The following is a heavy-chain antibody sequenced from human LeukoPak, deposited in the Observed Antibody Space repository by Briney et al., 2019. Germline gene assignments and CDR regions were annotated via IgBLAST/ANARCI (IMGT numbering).Heavy chain of an antibody. CDR3: ARAVAAAGDYYYYYYMDV. CDR2: TYYRSKWYN. CDR1: GDSVSSNSAA. Sequence: SQTLSLTCAISGDSVSSNSAAWNWIRQSPSRGLEWLGRTYYRSKWYNDYAVSVKSRITINPDTSKNQFSLQLNSVTPEDTAVYYCARAVAAAGDYYYYYYMDVWGKGTTVTVSS. D-gene: IGHD6-13*01. V-gene: IGHV6-1*01. J-gene: IGHJ6*03.